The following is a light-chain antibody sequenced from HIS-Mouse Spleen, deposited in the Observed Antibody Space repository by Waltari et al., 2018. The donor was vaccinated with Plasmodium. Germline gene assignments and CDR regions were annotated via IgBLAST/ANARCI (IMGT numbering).Light chain of an antibody. CDR2: GAS. CDR3: QQYNNWSFT. J-gene: IGKJ3*01. CDR1: QSVSSN. V-gene: IGKV3-15*01. Sequence: EIVMTQPPATLSVSPGETATLSCRASQSVSSNLAWYQQKPGQAPRLLIYGASTRATGIPARFSGSGSGTDFTLTISSLQSEDFAVYYCQQYNNWSFTFGPGTKVDIK.